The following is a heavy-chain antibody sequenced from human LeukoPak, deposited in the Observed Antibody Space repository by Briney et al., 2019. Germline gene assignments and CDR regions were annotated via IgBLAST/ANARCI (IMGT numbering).Heavy chain of an antibody. J-gene: IGHJ4*02. CDR3: ARGGYCSSTSCLFDY. Sequence: GGSLRLSCAASGFTFSSNWMNWVRQAPGKGLEWLANIKEDGSEKYYVDSVKGRFTISRDNAKNSLYLQMNSLRAEDTAVYYCARGGYCSSTSCLFDYWGQGTLVTVSS. CDR1: GFTFSSNW. V-gene: IGHV3-7*01. CDR2: IKEDGSEK. D-gene: IGHD2-2*01.